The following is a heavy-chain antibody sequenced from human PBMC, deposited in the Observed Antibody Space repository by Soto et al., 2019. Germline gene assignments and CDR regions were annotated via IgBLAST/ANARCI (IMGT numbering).Heavy chain of an antibody. V-gene: IGHV4-31*03. CDR2: IYYSGST. CDR3: ARGLSEMATISRPYYFDY. CDR1: GGSISSGGYY. D-gene: IGHD5-12*01. J-gene: IGHJ4*02. Sequence: SETLSLTCTISGGSISSGGYYWGWIRQHPGKGLGWIGYIYYSGSTYYNPSLKSRVTISVDTSKNQFSLKLSSVTAADTAVYYCARGLSEMATISRPYYFDYWGQGTLVTVSS.